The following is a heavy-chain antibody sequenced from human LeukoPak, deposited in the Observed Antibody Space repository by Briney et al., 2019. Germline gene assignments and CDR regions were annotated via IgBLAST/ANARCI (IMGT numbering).Heavy chain of an antibody. Sequence: GASVKVSCKASGYTFTSHGISWVRQAPGQGLEWMGWISIHNGNTNYAQKLQGRVTMTTDTSTSTAYMELRSLRSDDTAVYYCARPIWSGYYAYYFDYWGQGTLVTVSS. CDR1: GYTFTSHG. CDR3: ARPIWSGYYAYYFDY. J-gene: IGHJ4*02. CDR2: ISIHNGNT. V-gene: IGHV1-18*01. D-gene: IGHD3-3*01.